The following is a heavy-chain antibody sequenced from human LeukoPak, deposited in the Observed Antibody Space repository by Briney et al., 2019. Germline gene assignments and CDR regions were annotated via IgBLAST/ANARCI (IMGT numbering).Heavy chain of an antibody. D-gene: IGHD5-24*01. J-gene: IGHJ4*02. CDR3: AREGMGYFDY. Sequence: PGGSLRLSCAASGFTVSSHYMSWVRQAPGKGLEWVSIIYSGGRTYNADSVKGRFTISRDGSKNTLYLQMNSLRDEDTAVYYCAREGMGYFDYWGQGALVTVSS. CDR2: IYSGGRT. V-gene: IGHV3-66*01. CDR1: GFTVSSHY.